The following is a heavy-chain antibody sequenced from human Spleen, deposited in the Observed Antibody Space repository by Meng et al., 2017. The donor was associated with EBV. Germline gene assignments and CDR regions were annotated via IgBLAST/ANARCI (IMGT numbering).Heavy chain of an antibody. V-gene: IGHV3-30*03. CDR2: ISYDRRNT. CDR3: ARDKMYDYDNSGFLYDY. J-gene: IGHJ4*02. CDR1: GFTLRLYG. D-gene: IGHD3-22*01. Sequence: QAQLVESXXXXXQXXRXXRLSCAASGFTLRLYGMHWVRQAPGKGLEWVAFISYDRRNTYYADSVKGRFTMSRDDSKNTVYLQVDSLRPEDTAVYYCARDKMYDYDNSGFLYDYWGQGTLVTVSS.